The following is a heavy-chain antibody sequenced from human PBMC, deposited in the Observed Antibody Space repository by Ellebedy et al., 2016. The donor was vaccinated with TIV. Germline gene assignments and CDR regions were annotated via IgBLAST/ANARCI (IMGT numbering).Heavy chain of an antibody. J-gene: IGHJ6*02. CDR3: AKNDRVVNYGVDV. V-gene: IGHV3-74*01. CDR1: GFTFSNFW. CDR2: INGDGSGT. Sequence: GGSLRLSXSASGFTFSNFWMHWVRQVPGKGLVWVARINGDGSGTSYADSVRGRFTVSRDNAKNTLYLQMNSLGVDDSAVYFCAKNDRVVNYGVDVWGQGTRVNVSS. D-gene: IGHD1-1*01.